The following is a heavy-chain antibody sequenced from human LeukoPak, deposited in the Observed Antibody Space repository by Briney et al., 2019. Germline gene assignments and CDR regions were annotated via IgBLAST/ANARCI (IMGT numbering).Heavy chain of an antibody. V-gene: IGHV1-18*01. CDR1: GYTFTSYG. CDR3: ARDSSPYYYDSSGYPNPYFDY. Sequence: ASVKVSCKASGYTFTSYGISWVRQAPGQGLEWMGWISAYNGNTNYAQKLQGRVTMTTDTSTSTAYMELRSLRSDDTAVYYCARDSSPYYYDSSGYPNPYFDYWGQGTLVTVSS. CDR2: ISAYNGNT. D-gene: IGHD3-22*01. J-gene: IGHJ4*02.